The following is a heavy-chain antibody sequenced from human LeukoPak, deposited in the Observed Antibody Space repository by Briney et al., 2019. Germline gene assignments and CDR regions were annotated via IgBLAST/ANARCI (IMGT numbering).Heavy chain of an antibody. J-gene: IGHJ3*02. CDR2: IYPGDSDT. Sequence: GESLKIPCKCSGYSFTSYWIGGVRQMPGKGLEWMGIIYPGDSDTRYSPSFQGQVTISADKSISTAYLQWSSLKASDTAMYYCARRLFSGWYGIDAFDIWGQGTLVTVSS. V-gene: IGHV5-51*01. D-gene: IGHD6-19*01. CDR1: GYSFTSYW. CDR3: ARRLFSGWYGIDAFDI.